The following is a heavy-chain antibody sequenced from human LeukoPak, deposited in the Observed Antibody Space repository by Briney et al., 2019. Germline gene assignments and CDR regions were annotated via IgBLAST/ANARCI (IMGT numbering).Heavy chain of an antibody. CDR3: ARGVRLAGVVHFDY. Sequence: ASVKVSCKASGYTFTSYYMHWVRQAPGQGLEWMGIINPSGGSTSYAQKFQGRVTMTRDTSISTAYMELSRLRSDDTAVYYCARGVRLAGVVHFDYWGQGTLVTVSS. CDR1: GYTFTSYY. CDR2: INPSGGST. V-gene: IGHV1-46*01. J-gene: IGHJ4*02. D-gene: IGHD3-3*01.